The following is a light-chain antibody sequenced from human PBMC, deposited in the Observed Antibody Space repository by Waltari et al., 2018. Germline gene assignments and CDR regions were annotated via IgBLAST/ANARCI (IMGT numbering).Light chain of an antibody. V-gene: IGLV2-14*03. CDR1: TSDVGGYDY. Sequence: QSALTQPASVSGSPGQSIAISCTGTTSDVGGYDYVSWYQQHPGKAPKLMIYDVSNRPSGVSNRFSGSKSGKTASLTSSGLQAEDEADYYCSSYTTSGTLFGTGTKVTVL. J-gene: IGLJ1*01. CDR3: SSYTTSGTL. CDR2: DVS.